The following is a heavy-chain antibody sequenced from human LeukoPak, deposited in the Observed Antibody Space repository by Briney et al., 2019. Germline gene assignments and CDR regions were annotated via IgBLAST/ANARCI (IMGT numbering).Heavy chain of an antibody. CDR2: VFYSGSI. V-gene: IGHV4-59*01. CDR1: GGSISSYY. J-gene: IGHJ3*02. CDR3: ARDSSNAFDI. Sequence: SETLSLTCTVSGGSISSYYWSWIRQPPRKGLEWIGYVFYSGSINYNPSLKSRVTISIDASKNQFSLKLSSVTAADTAVYYCARDSSNAFDIWGQGTMVTVSS.